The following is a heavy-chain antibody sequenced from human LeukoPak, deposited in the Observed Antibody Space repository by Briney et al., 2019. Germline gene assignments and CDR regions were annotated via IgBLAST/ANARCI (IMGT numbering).Heavy chain of an antibody. CDR1: GFTFSSYA. Sequence: PGGSLRLSCAASGFTFSSYAMSWVRQAPGKGLEWVAVISYDGRNKNYADSVKGRFTISRDNSKNTLYLQMNSLRVEDTAVYYCAKGDSSSWQLDYWGQGTLVTVSS. D-gene: IGHD6-13*01. CDR3: AKGDSSSWQLDY. CDR2: ISYDGRNK. J-gene: IGHJ4*02. V-gene: IGHV3-30*18.